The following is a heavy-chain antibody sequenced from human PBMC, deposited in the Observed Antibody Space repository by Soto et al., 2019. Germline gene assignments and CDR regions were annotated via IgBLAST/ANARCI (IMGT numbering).Heavy chain of an antibody. J-gene: IGHJ4*02. CDR3: ANSDRGGSGNSNF. CDR2: ISGSGART. D-gene: IGHD3-10*01. Sequence: EVQLLESGGGLVQPGGSLRLSCAASGFAFNTYAMDWVRQAPGKGLEWVSSISGSGARTYYADSVKGRVTISRDNSENTVYLEMNSLRAEDTAVYYCANSDRGGSGNSNFWGQGTLVTVSS. V-gene: IGHV3-23*01. CDR1: GFAFNTYA.